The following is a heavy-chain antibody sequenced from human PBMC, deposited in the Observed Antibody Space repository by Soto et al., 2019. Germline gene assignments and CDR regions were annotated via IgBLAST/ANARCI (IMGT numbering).Heavy chain of an antibody. V-gene: IGHV1-46*01. CDR2: INPSGGAT. Sequence: QVVLVQSGAEVKEPGASVKLSCKASGYTFTSYLIHWIRQAPGQGLEWVGLINPSGGATNYAQEPQGRVTVTRDTSTSTVYLALTSLRSEDTPLYYWGRVRKRDYWSGYPPIDLGAQGTMVFVSS. CDR3: GRVRKRDYWSGYPPIDL. D-gene: IGHD3-3*01. J-gene: IGHJ3*01. CDR1: GYTFTSYL.